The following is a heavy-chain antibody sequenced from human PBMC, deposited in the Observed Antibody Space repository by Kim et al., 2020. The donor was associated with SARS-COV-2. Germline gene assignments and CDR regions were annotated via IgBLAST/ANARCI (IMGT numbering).Heavy chain of an antibody. Sequence: VKVSCKASGGTFSSYAISWVRQAPGQGLEWMGRIIPILGIANYAQKFQGRITITADKSTSTAYMELSSLRSEDTAVYYCASYGDSYTYYYYYGMDVWGQGTTVTVSS. D-gene: IGHD4-17*01. J-gene: IGHJ6*02. CDR2: IIPILGIA. CDR1: GGTFSSYA. CDR3: ASYGDSYTYYYYYGMDV. V-gene: IGHV1-69*04.